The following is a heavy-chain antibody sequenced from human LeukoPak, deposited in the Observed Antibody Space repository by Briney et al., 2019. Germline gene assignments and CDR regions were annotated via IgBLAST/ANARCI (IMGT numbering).Heavy chain of an antibody. D-gene: IGHD2-21*02. CDR3: ASSGVVTASDAFDI. CDR2: INSDGSNT. J-gene: IGHJ3*02. CDR1: GFTFSSYW. V-gene: IGHV3-74*01. Sequence: GGSLRLSCAASGFTFSSYWMHWVRQAPGKGLVWVSGINSDGSNTRYADSVKGRFTISRDNAKNTLYLQMNSLRVEDTAVYYCASSGVVTASDAFDIWGQGTMVTVSS.